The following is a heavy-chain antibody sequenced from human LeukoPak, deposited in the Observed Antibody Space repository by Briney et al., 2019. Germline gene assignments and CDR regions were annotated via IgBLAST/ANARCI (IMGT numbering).Heavy chain of an antibody. V-gene: IGHV3-20*04. Sequence: GGSLRLSCAASGFAFDDYGMSWVRQAPGKGLEWVSGINWNGDSTGYVDSVKGRFTISRDNAKNSLYLQMNSLRAEDTALYYCARRRYDSSGYYFDYWGQGTLVTVSS. CDR1: GFAFDDYG. CDR2: INWNGDST. D-gene: IGHD3-22*01. J-gene: IGHJ4*02. CDR3: ARRRYDSSGYYFDY.